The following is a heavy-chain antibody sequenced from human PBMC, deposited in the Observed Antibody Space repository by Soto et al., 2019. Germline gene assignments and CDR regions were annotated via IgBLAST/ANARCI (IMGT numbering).Heavy chain of an antibody. J-gene: IGHJ5*02. V-gene: IGHV4-30-2*06. CDR2: IYHSGST. CDR3: ARESVASGPNYFDT. CDR1: GGTITSGRSS. D-gene: IGHD6-6*01. Sequence: SETLSRTCSVSGGTITSGRSSWNWIRQSPGKGLEWIAYIYHSGSTYYNPSLKSRVTISVDRSENQFSPKLTSVTAADTAVYYCARESVASGPNYFDTRGPGTLVTVSS.